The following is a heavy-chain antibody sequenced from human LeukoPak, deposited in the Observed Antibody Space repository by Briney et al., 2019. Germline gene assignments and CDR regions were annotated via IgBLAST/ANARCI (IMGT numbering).Heavy chain of an antibody. D-gene: IGHD3-10*01. J-gene: IGHJ5*02. CDR2: IYHSGST. CDR1: GGSISSGSYY. Sequence: SQTLSLTCTVSGGSISSGSYYWSWIRQPPGKGLEWIGSIYHSGSTYYNPSLKSPVTISVDTSKNQFSLKLSSVTAADTAVYYCARLGDMVRGLLYNWFDPWGQGTLVTVSS. CDR3: ARLGDMVRGLLYNWFDP. V-gene: IGHV4-39*07.